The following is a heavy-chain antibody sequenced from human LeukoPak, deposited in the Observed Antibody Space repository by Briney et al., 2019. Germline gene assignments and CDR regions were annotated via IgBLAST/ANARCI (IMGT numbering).Heavy chain of an antibody. Sequence: GGSLRLSGVVSGIPFSDYYMNWIRKAPGKGLEWISYISSSSSYTDYADSVKGRFTISRDNAKSALYLQMHSLRLEDTAVYYCAAGTAADFWGQGTLVTVSS. V-gene: IGHV3-11*03. J-gene: IGHJ4*02. CDR2: ISSSSSYT. CDR1: GIPFSDYY. D-gene: IGHD6-13*01. CDR3: AAGTAADF.